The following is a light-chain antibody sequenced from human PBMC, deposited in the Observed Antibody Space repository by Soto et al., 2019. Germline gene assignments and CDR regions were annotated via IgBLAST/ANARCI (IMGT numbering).Light chain of an antibody. CDR2: KAS. J-gene: IGKJ1*01. CDR1: QTISSW. V-gene: IGKV1-5*03. Sequence: DIKMTQSPSTLSGSVGDRVTITCRASQTISSWLAWYQQKPGKAPKLLIYKASTLKSGVPSRFRGSGSGTEFTLTISSLQPDHFATYYCQHYTSYSEAFGQGTKVDIK. CDR3: QHYTSYSEA.